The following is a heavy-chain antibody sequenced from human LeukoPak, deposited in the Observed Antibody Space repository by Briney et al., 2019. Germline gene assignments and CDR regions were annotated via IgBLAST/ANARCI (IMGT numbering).Heavy chain of an antibody. CDR3: ARDRGDYDSSGYYGYFDY. D-gene: IGHD3-22*01. CDR1: GGSISSYY. J-gene: IGHJ4*02. CDR2: IYYSGST. V-gene: IGHV4-59*01. Sequence: SETLSLTCTVSGGSISSYYWSWIRQPPGKGLEWIGYIYYSGSTNYDPSLKSRVTISVDTSKNQFSLKLSSVTAADTAVYYCARDRGDYDSSGYYGYFDYWGQGALVTVSS.